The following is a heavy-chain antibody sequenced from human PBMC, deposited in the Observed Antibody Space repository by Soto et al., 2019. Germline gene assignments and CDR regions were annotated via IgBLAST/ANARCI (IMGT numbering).Heavy chain of an antibody. CDR1: GFTFSSYA. CDR3: AKDISSGYYYFDY. CDR2: MSGDGVST. Sequence: GGSLRLSCAASGFTFSSYAMSWVRQAPGKGLEWVSLMSGDGVSTYYADSVKGRFTISRDNSKNTLYLQMNSLRAEDTAIYYCAKDISSGYYYFDYWGEGTLVTVSS. V-gene: IGHV3-23*01. J-gene: IGHJ4*02. D-gene: IGHD3-22*01.